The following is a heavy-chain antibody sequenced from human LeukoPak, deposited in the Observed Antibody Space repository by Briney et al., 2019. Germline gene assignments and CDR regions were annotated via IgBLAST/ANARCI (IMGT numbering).Heavy chain of an antibody. CDR1: GYTFTGYY. D-gene: IGHD3-10*01. Sequence: ASVKVSCKASGYTFTGYYMHWVRQAPGQGLEWMGWINSNSGGTNYAQKFQGRVTMTRDTSISTIYMDLRSLRSDDTAIYYCARRSSTHAFDIWGQGTMLTVSP. J-gene: IGHJ3*02. V-gene: IGHV1-2*02. CDR2: INSNSGGT. CDR3: ARRSSTHAFDI.